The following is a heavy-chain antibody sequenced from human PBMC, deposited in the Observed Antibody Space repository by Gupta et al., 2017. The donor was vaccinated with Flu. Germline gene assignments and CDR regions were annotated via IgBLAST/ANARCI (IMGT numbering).Heavy chain of an antibody. D-gene: IGHD3-3*01. CDR2: ITGSVGQT. Sequence: PGKGLEWVATITGSVGQTYYSDSVRGRFIISRDNSKNTVFLQLDSLSGEDTVIYHCAKDDWDMMIFGVGFLDSWGRGTQVIVSS. V-gene: IGHV3-23*01. CDR3: AKDDWDMMIFGVGFLDS. J-gene: IGHJ4*02.